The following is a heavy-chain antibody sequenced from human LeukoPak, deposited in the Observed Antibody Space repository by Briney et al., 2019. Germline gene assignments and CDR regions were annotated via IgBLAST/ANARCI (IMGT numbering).Heavy chain of an antibody. D-gene: IGHD2-21*02. CDR1: GFTFSSYD. CDR2: IGTAGDT. Sequence: GGSLRLSCAASGFTFSSYDMHWVRQATGKGLEWVSAIGTAGDTYYPGSVKGRFTISRENAKNSLYLQMNSLRAGDTAVYYCARGYYCGGDCYNFDYWGQGTLVTVSS. CDR3: ARGYYCGGDCYNFDY. J-gene: IGHJ4*02. V-gene: IGHV3-13*01.